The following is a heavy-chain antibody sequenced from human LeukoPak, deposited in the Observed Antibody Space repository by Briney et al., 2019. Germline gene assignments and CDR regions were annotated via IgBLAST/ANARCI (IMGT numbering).Heavy chain of an antibody. Sequence: SETLSLTCAVYGGSFSGYYWSWIRQPPGKGLEWIGEINHSGSTNYNPSLKSRVTISVDTSKNQFSLKLSSVTAADTAVYYCARGGYSYVRFDYWGQGTLVTVFS. CDR1: GGSFSGYY. V-gene: IGHV4-34*01. J-gene: IGHJ4*02. CDR2: INHSGST. CDR3: ARGGYSYVRFDY. D-gene: IGHD5-18*01.